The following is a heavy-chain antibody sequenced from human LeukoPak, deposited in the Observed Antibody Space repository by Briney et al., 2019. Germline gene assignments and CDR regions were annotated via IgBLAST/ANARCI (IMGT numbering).Heavy chain of an antibody. CDR2: IIPMFGTT. CDR3: VRDGEGVAISVNYWFDP. CDR1: GYTFTSYG. J-gene: IGHJ5*02. D-gene: IGHD3-10*01. V-gene: IGHV1-69*13. Sequence: ASVKVSCKASGYTFTSYGISWVRQAPGQGLAWMGGIIPMFGTTNYALKFQGRVTITADESTSTAYMELSSLESEDTAVYYCVRDGEGVAISVNYWFDPWGQGTLVTVSS.